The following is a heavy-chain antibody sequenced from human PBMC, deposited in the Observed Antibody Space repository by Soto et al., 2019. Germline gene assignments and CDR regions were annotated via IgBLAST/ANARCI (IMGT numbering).Heavy chain of an antibody. V-gene: IGHV5-51*01. CDR2: IYPGDSDT. CDR3: ARHLKAEMTAINQASYYYGVDV. J-gene: IGHJ6*02. Sequence: GESLKISCKGSGYSFTSYWIGWVRQMPGKGLEWMGIIYPGDSDTRYSPSFEGQVTISADKSISTAHLQWSSLKASDSAVYYCARHLKAEMTAINQASYYYGVDVWGQGTTVTSP. CDR1: GYSFTSYW. D-gene: IGHD2-21*02.